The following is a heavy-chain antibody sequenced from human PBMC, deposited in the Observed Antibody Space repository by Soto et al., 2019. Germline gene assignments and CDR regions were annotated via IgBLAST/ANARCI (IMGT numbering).Heavy chain of an antibody. Sequence: QVQLQESGPGLVKPSETLSLTCTVSGDFISNFYWSWIRQPAGKGLQSLGRISASGRSNYNPNLQSRVAMSLDTSKNQFSLMLTSLSAADTAVYFCARGMGRYFDLWGRGTLVTVCS. D-gene: IGHD2-8*01. V-gene: IGHV4-4*07. CDR1: GDFISNFY. CDR3: ARGMGRYFDL. J-gene: IGHJ2*01. CDR2: ISASGRS.